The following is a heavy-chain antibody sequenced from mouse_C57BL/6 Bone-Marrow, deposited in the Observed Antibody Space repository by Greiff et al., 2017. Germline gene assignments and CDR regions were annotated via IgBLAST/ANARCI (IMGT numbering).Heavy chain of an antibody. J-gene: IGHJ3*01. V-gene: IGHV14-4*01. CDR2: IDPENGDT. D-gene: IGHD2-4*01. CDR1: GFNIKDDY. Sequence: EVQLQQSGAELVRPGASVKLSCTASGFNIKDDYMHWVKQRPEQGLEWIGWIDPENGDTEYASKFQGKATITADTSSNTAYLQLSSLTSEDTAVYYCTTAVYDYDHLTFADWGKGTLVTVSA. CDR3: TTAVYDYDHLTFAD.